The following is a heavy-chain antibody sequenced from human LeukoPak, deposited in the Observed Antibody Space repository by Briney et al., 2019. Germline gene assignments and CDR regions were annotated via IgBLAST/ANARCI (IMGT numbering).Heavy chain of an antibody. V-gene: IGHV4-34*01. D-gene: IGHD3-10*01. Sequence: PLETLSLTCAVYGGSFSGYYWSWIRQPPGKGLEWIGEINHSGSTNYNPSLKSRVTISVDTSKNQFSLKLSSVTAADTAVYYCASSTMVRGVFDRHGWFDPWGQGTLVTVSS. CDR1: GGSFSGYY. CDR3: ASSTMVRGVFDRHGWFDP. CDR2: INHSGST. J-gene: IGHJ5*02.